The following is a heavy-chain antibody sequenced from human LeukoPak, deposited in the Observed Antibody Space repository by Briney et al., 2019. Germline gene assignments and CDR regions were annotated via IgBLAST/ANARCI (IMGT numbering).Heavy chain of an antibody. Sequence: PGRSLRLSCAASGFTFSSYGMHWVRQAPGKGLEWVAVISYDGSNKYYADSVKGRFTISRDNSKNTLYLQMSSLRAEDTAVYYCATWGDYGADWGQGTLVTVSS. CDR1: GFTFSSYG. V-gene: IGHV3-30*03. J-gene: IGHJ4*02. CDR3: ATWGDYGAD. D-gene: IGHD4-17*01. CDR2: ISYDGSNK.